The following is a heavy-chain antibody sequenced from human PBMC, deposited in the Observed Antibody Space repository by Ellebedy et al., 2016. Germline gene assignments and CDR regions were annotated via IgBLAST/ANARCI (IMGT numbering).Heavy chain of an antibody. CDR3: VHSRDYFASGTFYNIVFHFHS. D-gene: IGHD3-10*01. V-gene: IGHV2-5*02. Sequence: SGPTLVKPTQTLTLTCTFSGFSLSTSGAGVGWIRQPPGKALEWLALIYRDDDQRYSPSLKSRLTITKDTSRDQVVLTMTNMDPADTATYYCVHSRDYFASGTFYNIVFHFHSWGQGTLVAVSS. J-gene: IGHJ4*02. CDR1: GFSLSTSGAG. CDR2: IYRDDDQ.